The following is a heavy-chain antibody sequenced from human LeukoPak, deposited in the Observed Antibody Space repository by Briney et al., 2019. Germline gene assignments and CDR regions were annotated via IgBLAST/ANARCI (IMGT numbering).Heavy chain of an antibody. V-gene: IGHV1-18*01. CDR2: ISAYNGNT. J-gene: IGHJ4*02. CDR1: GYTFTSYD. CDR3: ARDSLGSMEY. D-gene: IGHD3-16*01. Sequence: ASVKVSCKASGYTFTSYDINWARQAPGQGLEWMGWISAYNGNTNYAQRLQGRVTMTTDTSTSTAYMELRSLRSDDTAVYYCARDSLGSMEYWGQGTLVTVSS.